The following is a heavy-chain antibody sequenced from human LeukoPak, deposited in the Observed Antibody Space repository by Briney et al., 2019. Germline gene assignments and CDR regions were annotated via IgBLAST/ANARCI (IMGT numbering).Heavy chain of an antibody. CDR3: ARGVLRYFDWLDV. CDR1: GYTFTGYY. D-gene: IGHD3-9*01. Sequence: ASVKVSCKASGYTFTGYYMHWVRQAPGQGLEWKGWINPNSGGTNYAQKFQGWVTMTRDTSISTAYMELSRLRSDDTAVYYCARGVLRYFDWLDVWGQGTLVTVSS. J-gene: IGHJ5*02. V-gene: IGHV1-2*04. CDR2: INPNSGGT.